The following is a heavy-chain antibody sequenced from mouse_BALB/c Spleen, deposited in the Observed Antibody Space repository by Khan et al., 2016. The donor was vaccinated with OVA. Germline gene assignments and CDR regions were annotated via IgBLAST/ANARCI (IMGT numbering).Heavy chain of an antibody. Sequence: VQLQQSGPGLVKPSQSLSLTCSVTGYSITSAYCWNWIRQFPGNKLEWMGYISYDGSNNYNPSLKNRISIPRATSKNQFSLKWNSVTTEDTATYYCARGGVVVPYWYFDVWGAGTPVTVSS. D-gene: IGHD1-1*01. CDR1: GYSITSAYC. CDR2: ISYDGSN. J-gene: IGHJ1*01. V-gene: IGHV3-6*02. CDR3: ARGGVVVPYWYFDV.